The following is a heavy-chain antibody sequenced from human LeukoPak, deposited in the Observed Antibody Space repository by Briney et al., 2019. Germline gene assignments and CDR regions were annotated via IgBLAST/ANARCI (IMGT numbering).Heavy chain of an antibody. V-gene: IGHV3-21*01. Sequence: GGSLRLSCAASGFTFSSFGMNRVRQAPGKGLEWVSFISGVGRYIYYADSLKGRFTISRDNAKNLLNLQINSLRVEDTAVHYCARAEKRDAFDIWGQGTMVTVSS. J-gene: IGHJ3*02. CDR3: ARAEKRDAFDI. CDR2: ISGVGRYI. CDR1: GFTFSSFG.